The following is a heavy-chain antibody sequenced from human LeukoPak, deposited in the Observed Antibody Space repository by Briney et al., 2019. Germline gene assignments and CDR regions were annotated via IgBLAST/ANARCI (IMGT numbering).Heavy chain of an antibody. CDR1: GYSISSGCY. CDR3: ARDPYQSYYYGSGSYYSPSTSNSGIDY. D-gene: IGHD3-10*01. J-gene: IGHJ4*02. Sequence: SETLSLTCTVSGYSISSGCYWGWIRQPPGKGLEWIGSIYHSGSTYYNPSLKSRVTISVDTSKNQFSLKLSSVTAADTAVYYCARDPYQSYYYGSGSYYSPSTSNSGIDYWGQGTLVTVSS. CDR2: IYHSGST. V-gene: IGHV4-38-2*02.